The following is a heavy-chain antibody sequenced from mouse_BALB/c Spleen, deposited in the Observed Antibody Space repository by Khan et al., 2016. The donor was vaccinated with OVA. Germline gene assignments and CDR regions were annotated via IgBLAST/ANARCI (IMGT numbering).Heavy chain of an antibody. J-gene: IGHJ3*01. D-gene: IGHD2-10*01. V-gene: IGHV1-4*01. Sequence: QVQLQQSGAELARPGASVKMSCKASGYTFTSYTMHWVRQRPGQGLEWIGYINTSNDYTNYNQKFKDKATLTADKYSSTAYMQLSSLTSEDAADYYCTREAPYYGNYGAWFAYWGQGTLVTVSA. CDR3: TREAPYYGNYGAWFAY. CDR2: INTSNDYT. CDR1: GYTFTSYT.